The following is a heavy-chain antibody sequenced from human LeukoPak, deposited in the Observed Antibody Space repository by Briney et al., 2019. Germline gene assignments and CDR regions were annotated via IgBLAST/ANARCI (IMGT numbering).Heavy chain of an antibody. CDR3: ARGPYAYTSSATLGSYNWFDP. V-gene: IGHV5-51*01. J-gene: IGHJ5*02. D-gene: IGHD2-2*02. Sequence: GESLKISCKGSGYSFPNYWNGWARQMPGKGLEWMGIIYPGDSHTRYSPSFQDQVTISVDKSISTAYLQWSSLKASDTAMYYCARGPYAYTSSATLGSYNWFDPWGQGSLVTVSS. CDR1: GYSFPNYW. CDR2: IYPGDSHT.